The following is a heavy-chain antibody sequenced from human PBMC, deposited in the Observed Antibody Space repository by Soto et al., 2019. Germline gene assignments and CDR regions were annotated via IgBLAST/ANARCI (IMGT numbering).Heavy chain of an antibody. CDR2: IYYSVST. D-gene: IGHD2-15*01. CDR1: GGSISFYH. J-gene: IGHJ6*02. Sequence: PSETLSLTCTVSGGSISFYHWSWIRQPPGKGLECTGYIYYSVSTNYNPSLKSRVTISADTSKNQFSLRLTSVTAADTAVYYCARDWLGCSGDSCHPGSPGYYYYGMDVWGQGTTVTVSS. V-gene: IGHV4-59*12. CDR3: ARDWLGCSGDSCHPGSPGYYYYGMDV.